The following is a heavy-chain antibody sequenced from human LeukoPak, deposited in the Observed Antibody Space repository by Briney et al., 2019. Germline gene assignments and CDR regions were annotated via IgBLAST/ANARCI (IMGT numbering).Heavy chain of an antibody. CDR3: ARGYCATSSCSEDY. Sequence: GRSLRLSCAASGFTFDDYAMHWVRQAPGKGLEWVSSISWNSGYIGYADSVEGRFTISRDNAKNSLYLQMDSLRPEDMALYFCARGYCATSSCSEDYWGQGTLVTVSS. J-gene: IGHJ4*02. CDR1: GFTFDDYA. V-gene: IGHV3-9*03. D-gene: IGHD2-8*01. CDR2: ISWNSGYI.